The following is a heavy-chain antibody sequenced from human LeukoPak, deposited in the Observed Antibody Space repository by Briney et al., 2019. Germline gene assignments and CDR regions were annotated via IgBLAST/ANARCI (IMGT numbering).Heavy chain of an antibody. J-gene: IGHJ4*02. CDR2: ISSSGSYI. V-gene: IGHV3-11*01. Sequence: GGSLRLSCASSGFTYSEYYMSWIRQAPGRELEGVSYISSSGSYIYYADSVKGRFTTSRDNAKNSLYLQMNSLRAEDTAVYYCARDQVDTAMVRDPFDYWGQGTMVTVSS. CDR3: ARDQVDTAMVRDPFDY. CDR1: GFTYSEYY. D-gene: IGHD5-18*01.